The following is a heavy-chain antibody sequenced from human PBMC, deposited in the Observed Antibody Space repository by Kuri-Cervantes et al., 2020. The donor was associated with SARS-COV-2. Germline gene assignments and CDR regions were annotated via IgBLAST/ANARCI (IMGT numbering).Heavy chain of an antibody. V-gene: IGHV3-53*04. CDR1: GFTFSSYW. Sequence: GGSLRLSCAASGFTFSSYWMSWVRQAPGKGLEWVSVIYSGGSTYYADSVKGRFTISRHNSKNTLYLQMNSLRAEDTAVYYCAREGVTAVFDYWGQGTLVTVSS. J-gene: IGHJ4*02. CDR2: IYSGGST. D-gene: IGHD2-21*02. CDR3: AREGVTAVFDY.